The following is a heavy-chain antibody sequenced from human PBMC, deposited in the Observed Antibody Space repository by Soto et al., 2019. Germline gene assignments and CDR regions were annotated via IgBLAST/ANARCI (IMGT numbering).Heavy chain of an antibody. CDR2: VSGSSGSK. Sequence: EVQLLESGGGLVQPGGSLRLSCAASGFTFSSYAMSWVRQAPGKGLEWVSSVSGSSGSKSYADSVKGQFTISRDNSKSTVYLQMNSLRAEDTAVYFCAKDWCSGTTCYCLENWGQGTLVTVSS. CDR3: AKDWCSGTTCYCLEN. J-gene: IGHJ4*02. V-gene: IGHV3-23*01. D-gene: IGHD1-7*01. CDR1: GFTFSSYA.